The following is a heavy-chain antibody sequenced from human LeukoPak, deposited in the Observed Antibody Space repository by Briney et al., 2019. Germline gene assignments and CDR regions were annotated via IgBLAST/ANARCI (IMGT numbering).Heavy chain of an antibody. CDR2: ISWNSGSI. J-gene: IGHJ4*02. V-gene: IGHV3-9*01. D-gene: IGHD3-22*01. CDR3: AKVDDSSGYGYDY. CDR1: GFTFDDYA. Sequence: PGGSLRLSCAASGFTFDDYAMHWVRQAPGKGREWVSGISWNSGSIGYADSVKGRFTISRDNAKNSLYLQMDSLRPEDTALYYCAKVDDSSGYGYDYWGQGTLVTVSS.